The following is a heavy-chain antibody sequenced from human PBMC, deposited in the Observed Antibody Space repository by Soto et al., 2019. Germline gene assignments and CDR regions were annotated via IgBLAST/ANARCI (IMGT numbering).Heavy chain of an antibody. CDR2: TYYSSKYYN. Sequence: SQTLSLTCAISGDSVPSNNPTWNWITQSPSRGLEWMGRTYYSSKYYNEYAASVSSRITVNADSSKNQFSLHLNSVSPEDTAVYYCASAIPPTRGWYYFDSWGQGSLVTVSS. D-gene: IGHD2-2*02. J-gene: IGHJ4*02. CDR3: ASAIPPTRGWYYFDS. CDR1: GDSVPSNNPT. V-gene: IGHV6-1*01.